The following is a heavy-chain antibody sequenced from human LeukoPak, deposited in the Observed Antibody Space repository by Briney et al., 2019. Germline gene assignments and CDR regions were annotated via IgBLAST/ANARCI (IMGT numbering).Heavy chain of an antibody. D-gene: IGHD6-13*01. Sequence: SETLSLTCTVSGYSISSGYYWGWIRQPPGKGLEWIGSIYHSGSTYYNPSLKSRVTISVDTSKNQFSLKLSSVTAADTAVYYCARDRPRGSSLDYWGQGTLVTVSS. CDR2: IYHSGST. CDR3: ARDRPRGSSLDY. J-gene: IGHJ4*02. V-gene: IGHV4-38-2*02. CDR1: GYSISSGYY.